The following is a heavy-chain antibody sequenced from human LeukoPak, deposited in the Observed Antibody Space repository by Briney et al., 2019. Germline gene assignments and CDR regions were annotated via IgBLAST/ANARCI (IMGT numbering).Heavy chain of an antibody. D-gene: IGHD3-10*01. CDR1: GGSFSGYY. CDR3: ARGQDVLIWFGELLGAFDI. J-gene: IGHJ3*02. V-gene: IGHV4-34*01. Sequence: SETLSLTCAVYGGSFSGYYWNWLRQPPGKGLEWIGEINPSGNTNYNPSLKSRVNISVDMSTNQFSLKLSSVTAADTAVYYCARGQDVLIWFGELLGAFDIWGQGTMVTVSS. CDR2: INPSGNT.